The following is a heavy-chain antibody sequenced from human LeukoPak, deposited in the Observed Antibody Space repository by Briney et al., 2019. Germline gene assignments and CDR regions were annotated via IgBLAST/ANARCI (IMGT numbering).Heavy chain of an antibody. D-gene: IGHD7-27*01. J-gene: IGHJ3*02. V-gene: IGHV4-59*01. CDR2: IHYSGST. CDR1: GGSISSYY. CDR3: ARGRGFYTGDAFDI. Sequence: SETLSLTCTVSGGSISSYYWSWIRQPPGMGLEWIGYIHYSGSTNYNPSLKSRVTISVDTSKNQFSLKLSSVTAADTAVYYCARGRGFYTGDAFDIWGQGTMVTVSS.